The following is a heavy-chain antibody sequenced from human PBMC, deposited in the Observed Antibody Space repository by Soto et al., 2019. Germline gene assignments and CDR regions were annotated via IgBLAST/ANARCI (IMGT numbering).Heavy chain of an antibody. V-gene: IGHV1-8*01. CDR1: GYTLTSYD. D-gene: IGHD2-2*01. CDR2: MNPNSGNT. J-gene: IGHJ6*03. CDR3: ARGRGSSCYFVHPCPYYYMDV. Sequence: GASLKVSRKASGYTLTSYDINRVRQATGQGHEWMGWMNPNSGNTGYAQKFQGRVTMTRNTSISTAYMELSSLRSEDTAVYYCARGRGSSCYFVHPCPYYYMDVWGKGTTVTVSS.